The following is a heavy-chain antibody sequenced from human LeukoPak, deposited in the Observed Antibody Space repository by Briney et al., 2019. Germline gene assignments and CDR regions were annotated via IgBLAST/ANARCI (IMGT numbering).Heavy chain of an antibody. J-gene: IGHJ4*02. CDR1: GFTFSSYS. V-gene: IGHV3-21*01. CDR2: ISSSSSYI. Sequence: GGSLRLSCTASGFTFSSYSMNWVRQAPGKGLEGVSSISSSSSYIYYADSVKGRFTTSRDNAKNSLYLQMNSLRAEDRAVYYCARGPFDYWGQGTLVTVSS. CDR3: ARGPFDY. D-gene: IGHD3-10*01.